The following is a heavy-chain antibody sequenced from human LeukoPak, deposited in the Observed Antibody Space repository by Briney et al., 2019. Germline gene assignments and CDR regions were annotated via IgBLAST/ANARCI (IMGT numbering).Heavy chain of an antibody. J-gene: IGHJ4*02. V-gene: IGHV1-69*05. CDR1: GGTFSSYA. CDR2: IIPIFGTA. Sequence: SVKVSCKASGGTFSSYAISWVRQAPGQGLEWMGRIIPIFGTANYAQKFQGRVTITTDESTSTAYMELSSLRSEDTAVYYCAKMGAPGFDYWGQGTLVTVSS. D-gene: IGHD3-16*01. CDR3: AKMGAPGFDY.